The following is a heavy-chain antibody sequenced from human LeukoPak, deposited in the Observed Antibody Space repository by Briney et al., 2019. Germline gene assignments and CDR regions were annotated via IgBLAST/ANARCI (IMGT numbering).Heavy chain of an antibody. CDR1: GFTFSSYG. CDR3: AKDSHYYGSGSPLDY. D-gene: IGHD3-10*01. Sequence: PGGSLRLSCAVSGFTFSSYGMSWVRQAPGKGLEWVSAISGSGSSTYYADSVKGRFTISRDNSKNTLFMQMSSLRAEDTALYYCAKDSHYYGSGSPLDYWGQGTLVTVSS. J-gene: IGHJ4*02. CDR2: ISGSGSST. V-gene: IGHV3-23*01.